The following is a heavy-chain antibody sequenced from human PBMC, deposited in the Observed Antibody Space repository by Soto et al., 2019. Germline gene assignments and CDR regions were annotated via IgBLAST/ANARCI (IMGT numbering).Heavy chain of an antibody. V-gene: IGHV1-69*13. J-gene: IGHJ4*02. D-gene: IGHD6-13*01. CDR1: GGTFSSYA. CDR3: AREPGSAAGYFDY. Sequence: GASVKVSCKASGGTFSSYAISWVRQAPGQGLEWMGGIIPIFGTANYAQKFQGRVTITADESTSTAYMELSSLRSEDTAVYYCAREPGSAAGYFDYWGQGTLVTVSS. CDR2: IIPIFGTA.